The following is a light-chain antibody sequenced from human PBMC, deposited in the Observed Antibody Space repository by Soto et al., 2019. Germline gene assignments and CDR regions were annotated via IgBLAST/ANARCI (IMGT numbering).Light chain of an antibody. CDR2: AAS. V-gene: IGKV1-39*01. CDR1: QSIRTY. CDR3: QQSYSTPLT. Sequence: DIQRTQSPSSLSASVGDRVTIACRASQSIRTYLNWYQQKPGKAPKLLIYAASSLQSGVPSRFSGSGSGTDFTLTISSLLPEDFATYYCQQSYSTPLTFGGGTKVEI. J-gene: IGKJ4*01.